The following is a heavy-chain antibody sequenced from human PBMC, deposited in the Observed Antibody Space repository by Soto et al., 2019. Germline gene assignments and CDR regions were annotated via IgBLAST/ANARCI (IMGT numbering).Heavy chain of an antibody. J-gene: IGHJ3*02. D-gene: IGHD2-15*01. CDR2: ISAYNGNT. V-gene: IGHV1-18*01. CDR1: GSTFTSYG. CDR3: AGGPVGVADIEGAFDI. Sequence: ASVKVSCKASGSTFTSYGISWVRQAPGQGPEWMGWISAYNGNTNYAQKLQGRVTMNTDTSTSTAYMELRSLRSDDTAVYYCAGGPVGVADIEGAFDIWGQGTMVTVSS.